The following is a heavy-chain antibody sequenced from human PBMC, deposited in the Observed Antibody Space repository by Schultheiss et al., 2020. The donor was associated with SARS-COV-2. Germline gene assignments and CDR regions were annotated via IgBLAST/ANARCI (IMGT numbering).Heavy chain of an antibody. CDR2: IWYDGSNK. Sequence: GGSLRLSCAASGFTFSSYSMNWVRQAPGKGLEWVAVIWYDGSNKYYADSVKGRFTISRDNAKNTLYLQMNSLRAEDTAVYYCARDDVILRAFDIWGQGTMVTVSS. J-gene: IGHJ3*02. CDR3: ARDDVILRAFDI. CDR1: GFTFSSYS. V-gene: IGHV3-33*08.